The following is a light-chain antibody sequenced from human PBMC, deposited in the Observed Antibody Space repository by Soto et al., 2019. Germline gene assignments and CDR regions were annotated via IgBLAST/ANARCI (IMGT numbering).Light chain of an antibody. CDR1: SSDLGAYNY. J-gene: IGLJ3*02. Sequence: QSVLTQPASVSGSPGQSITISCTGSSSDLGAYNYVSWYQQHPDKAPKLMIFDVSIRPSGVSHRFSGSKSGRTASLTISGLQAEEQADYYSSSYRSSLTLVFGGGTKLTVL. CDR3: SSYRSSLTLV. CDR2: DVS. V-gene: IGLV2-14*03.